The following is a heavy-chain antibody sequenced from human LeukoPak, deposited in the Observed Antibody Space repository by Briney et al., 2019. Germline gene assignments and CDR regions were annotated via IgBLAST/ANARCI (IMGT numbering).Heavy chain of an antibody. CDR2: LSGSGGST. V-gene: IGHV3-23*01. D-gene: IGHD6-25*01. CDR3: AKSGRSGYPPYFYYYGMDV. CDR1: GLTFSSYA. Sequence: GGSLRLSCAASGLTFSSYAMSWVRQAPGKGLEWVSGLSGSGGSTYYADSAKGRFTISRDNSKNTLYLQMNSLRAEDTAVYYCAKSGRSGYPPYFYYYGMDVWGQGTTVTVSS. J-gene: IGHJ6*02.